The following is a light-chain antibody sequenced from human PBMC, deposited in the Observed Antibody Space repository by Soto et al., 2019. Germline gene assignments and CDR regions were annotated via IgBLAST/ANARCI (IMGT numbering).Light chain of an antibody. V-gene: IGKV3-15*01. CDR3: QQYNDWARERT. J-gene: IGKJ4*01. CDR2: GAS. Sequence: EIMMTQSPATLSVSPGESATLSCWASQSVSSNLAWYQQRPGQAPRLLIYGASTRAAGIPARFSGSGSGTDFTLTISGLQSEDSAVYCCQQYNDWARERTFVGGTKVDIK. CDR1: QSVSSN.